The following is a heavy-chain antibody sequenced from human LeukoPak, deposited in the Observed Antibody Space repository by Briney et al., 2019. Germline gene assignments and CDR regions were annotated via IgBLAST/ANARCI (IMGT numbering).Heavy chain of an antibody. D-gene: IGHD3-22*01. V-gene: IGHV1-46*01. CDR2: INPNGGST. CDR3: ARAQRGDSDNRAHDAFDI. CDR1: GYTFTNHY. Sequence: GASVKVSCKASGYTFTNHYMHWVRQAPGPGLEWMGIINPNGGSTTYAQKFQGRITMTRDTSTNTVSMELNSLRSEDTAVYYCARAQRGDSDNRAHDAFDIWGQGTMVTVPS. J-gene: IGHJ3*02.